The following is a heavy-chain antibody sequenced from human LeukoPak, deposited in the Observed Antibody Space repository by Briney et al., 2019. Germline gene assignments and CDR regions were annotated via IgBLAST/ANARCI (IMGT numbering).Heavy chain of an antibody. J-gene: IGHJ4*02. V-gene: IGHV3-33*01. CDR1: GFMFTHHG. Sequence: GESLRLSCAASGFMFTHHGMHWVRQAPGKGLEWVAVIWSDGSNRFYSDSVKGRFTISRDNSKNTLYLHMNSLRAEDTAVYYCARDPRIQGYDYGTVLDYWGQGTLVTVSS. CDR3: ARDPRIQGYDYGTVLDY. D-gene: IGHD5-18*01. CDR2: IWSDGSNR.